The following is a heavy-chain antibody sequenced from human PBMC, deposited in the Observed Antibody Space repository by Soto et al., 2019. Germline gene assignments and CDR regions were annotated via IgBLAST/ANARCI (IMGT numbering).Heavy chain of an antibody. V-gene: IGHV6-1*01. CDR3: SRGSWDDVSGHYYMDV. CDR2: TYYKSKWYY. D-gene: IGHD3-3*01. J-gene: IGHJ6*03. Sequence: SQSLSLTCAISGDSVFSHSAGWNWVRQTPSRGLEWLGRTYYKSKWYYNSAVSVKSRITINPDTSKNQFSLQLNSVTPEDTAVYYCSRGSWDDVSGHYYMDVWGKGTTVTVSS. CDR1: GDSVFSHSAG.